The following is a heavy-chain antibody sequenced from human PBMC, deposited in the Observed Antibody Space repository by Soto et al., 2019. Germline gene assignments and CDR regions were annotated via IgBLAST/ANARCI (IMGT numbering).Heavy chain of an antibody. D-gene: IGHD3-3*01. V-gene: IGHV1-46*01. CDR3: AIQPEGEVATIFGAFDI. CDR1: GYTFTSYY. CDR2: INPSGGST. Sequence: ASVKVSCKASGYTFTSYYMHWVRQAPGQGLEWMGIINPSGGSTSYAQKFQGRVTMTRDTSTSTAYMELSSLRSEDTAVYYCAIQPEGEVATIFGAFDIWGQGTMVTVSS. J-gene: IGHJ3*02.